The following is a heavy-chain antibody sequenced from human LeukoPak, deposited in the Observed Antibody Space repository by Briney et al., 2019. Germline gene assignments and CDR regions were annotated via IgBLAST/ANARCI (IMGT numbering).Heavy chain of an antibody. CDR3: ARGGVEIAYNYFDY. D-gene: IGHD5-24*01. CDR1: GGSFSGYY. Sequence: PSETLSLTCAVYGGSFSGYYWSWIRQPPGKGLEWIGEINHSGSTNYNPSLKSRVTISVDTSKNQFSLKLSSVTAADTAVYYCARGGVEIAYNYFDYWGQGTLVTVSS. J-gene: IGHJ4*02. V-gene: IGHV4-34*01. CDR2: INHSGST.